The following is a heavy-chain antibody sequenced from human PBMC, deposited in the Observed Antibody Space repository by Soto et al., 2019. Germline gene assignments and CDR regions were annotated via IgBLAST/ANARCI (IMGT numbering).Heavy chain of an antibody. CDR1: GGTFSSYA. V-gene: IGHV1-69*01. Sequence: QVQLVQSGAEVKKPGSSVKVSCKASGGTFSSYAISWVRQAPGQGREWMGGIIPIFGTANYAQKFQGRVTITADESTSTAYMERSSLRSEDTAVYYCARDGYYDSSGYYYGARYFDLWGRGTLVTVSS. D-gene: IGHD3-22*01. J-gene: IGHJ2*01. CDR2: IIPIFGTA. CDR3: ARDGYYDSSGYYYGARYFDL.